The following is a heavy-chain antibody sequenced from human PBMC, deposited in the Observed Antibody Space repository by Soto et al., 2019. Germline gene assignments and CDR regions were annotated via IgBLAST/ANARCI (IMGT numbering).Heavy chain of an antibody. CDR2: ISGSGGTT. J-gene: IGHJ4*02. Sequence: GGSLRLSCAASGFSSSSFAMSWVRQGPGKGLEWVASISGSGGTTYHADSVKGRFTISRDNFKNTLYLQMNSLRAEDTAVYYCAKDPVYYLYYFDYWGQGTPVTVSS. V-gene: IGHV3-23*01. CDR3: AKDPVYYLYYFDY. D-gene: IGHD3-10*01. CDR1: GFSSSSFA.